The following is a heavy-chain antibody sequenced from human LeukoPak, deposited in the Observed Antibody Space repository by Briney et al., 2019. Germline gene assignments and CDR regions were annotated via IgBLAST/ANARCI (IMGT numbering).Heavy chain of an antibody. J-gene: IGHJ6*03. V-gene: IGHV4-39*01. CDR2: LYYSGST. CDR3: ARHKRAQNYESRGSCTNGLCPLDYYYYYYYMDV. CDR1: GGSISSSSYY. Sequence: PSETLSLTCTVSGGSISSSSYYWGWIRQPPGKGLEWIGTLYYSGSTYYNPSLKSRVSISVDTSKNQFSLKLSSVTAADTAVYYCARHKRAQNYESRGSCTNGLCPLDYYYYYYYMDVWGKGTTVTVSS. D-gene: IGHD2-8*01.